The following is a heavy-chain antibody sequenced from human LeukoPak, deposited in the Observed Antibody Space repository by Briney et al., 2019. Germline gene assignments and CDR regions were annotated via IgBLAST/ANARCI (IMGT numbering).Heavy chain of an antibody. V-gene: IGHV4-30-2*01. CDR3: ARDYINNAIDY. D-gene: IGHD4-11*01. Sequence: SETLSLTCTVSGGSISSGGYYWSWIRQPPGKGLEWIGHIYHSGNTYYNPSLKSRVTISEDRSKNQFSLKLSSVTAADTAVYYCARDYINNAIDYWGQGTLVTVSS. J-gene: IGHJ4*02. CDR2: IYHSGNT. CDR1: GGSISSGGYY.